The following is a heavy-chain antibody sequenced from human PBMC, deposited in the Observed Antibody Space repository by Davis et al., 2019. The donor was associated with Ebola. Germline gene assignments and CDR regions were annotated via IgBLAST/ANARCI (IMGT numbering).Heavy chain of an antibody. D-gene: IGHD5-18*01. CDR2: IRSKANSYAT. J-gene: IGHJ4*02. CDR3: TGAPRGYSYGYGGDY. V-gene: IGHV3-73*01. CDR1: GFTFSGSA. Sequence: GESLKISCAASGFTFSGSAMHWVRQASGKGLEWVGRIRSKANSYATASAASVKGRFTISRDDSKNTAYLQMNSLKTEDTAVYYCTGAPRGYSYGYGGDYWGQGTLVTVSS.